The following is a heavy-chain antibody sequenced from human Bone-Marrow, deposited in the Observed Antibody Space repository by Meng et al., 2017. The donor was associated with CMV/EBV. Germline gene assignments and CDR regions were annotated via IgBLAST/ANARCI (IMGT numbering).Heavy chain of an antibody. D-gene: IGHD4-23*01. CDR1: GFSLSTSGVG. V-gene: IGHV2-5*01. Sequence: SGPTLVKPTQTLTLTCTFSGFSLSTSGVGVGWIRQPPGKALEWLALIYWNDDKRYSPSLKSRLTITKDTSKNQVVLTMTNMDPVDTATYYCAHSPLTRRWGYYYGMDVWGQGTTVTVSS. CDR3: AHSPLTRRWGYYYGMDV. CDR2: IYWNDDK. J-gene: IGHJ6*02.